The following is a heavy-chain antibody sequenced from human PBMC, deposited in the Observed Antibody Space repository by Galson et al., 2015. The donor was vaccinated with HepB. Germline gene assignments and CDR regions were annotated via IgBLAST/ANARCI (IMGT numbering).Heavy chain of an antibody. Sequence: ETLSLTCTVSGAPIGNYYWSWIRQPPGKGLESIGYIYYTGDTSYNPSLKSRVTMSVDTSKSQFSLRLTSVTAADTAVYYCASRELGSYFDYWGQGSLVTVSS. CDR3: ASRELGSYFDY. CDR1: GAPIGNYY. V-gene: IGHV4-59*08. J-gene: IGHJ4*02. CDR2: IYYTGDT. D-gene: IGHD7-27*01.